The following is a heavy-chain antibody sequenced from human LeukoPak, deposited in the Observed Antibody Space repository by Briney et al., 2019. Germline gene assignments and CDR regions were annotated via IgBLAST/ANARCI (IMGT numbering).Heavy chain of an antibody. CDR1: GVSISSGGHY. J-gene: IGHJ4*02. CDR2: IYDSGST. CDR3: ARDVTGTNFFDN. Sequence: PSETLSLTCTVSGVSISSGGHYWSWIRQHPGKGLEWIGYIYDSGSTYYNPSLRSRITISVDTSKNQFSLKLSSVTAADTAVYYCARDVTGTNFFDNWGQGTLVTVSS. D-gene: IGHD1-7*01. V-gene: IGHV4-31*03.